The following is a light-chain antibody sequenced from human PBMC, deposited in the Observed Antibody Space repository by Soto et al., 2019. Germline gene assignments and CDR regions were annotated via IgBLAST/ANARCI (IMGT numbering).Light chain of an antibody. Sequence: EIGLTQSPGTLSLSPGERATLSCRASQSMRNSYLALYQQRPGQAPRLLIYGASTRATGIPDRFSGSGSGTDFTLTISRLEPEDSSVYYCQQYDTLPKLSFGPGTKVDIK. CDR1: QSMRNSY. CDR2: GAS. V-gene: IGKV3-20*01. CDR3: QQYDTLPKLS. J-gene: IGKJ3*01.